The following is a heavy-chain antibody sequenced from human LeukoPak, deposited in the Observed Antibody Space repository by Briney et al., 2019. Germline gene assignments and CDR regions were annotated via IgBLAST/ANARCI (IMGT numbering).Heavy chain of an antibody. CDR2: INPSGGTT. Sequence: ASVKVSCKASGFSFTSYYMHWLRPAPGQGLEWMGVINPSGGTTTCAQNFQGRVTMTRDTSTSTVYMELSSLRSEDTAVYYCARESLNMVTLDYWGQGTLVTVSS. V-gene: IGHV1-46*01. CDR1: GFSFTSYY. CDR3: ARESLNMVTLDY. J-gene: IGHJ4*02. D-gene: IGHD2-21*02.